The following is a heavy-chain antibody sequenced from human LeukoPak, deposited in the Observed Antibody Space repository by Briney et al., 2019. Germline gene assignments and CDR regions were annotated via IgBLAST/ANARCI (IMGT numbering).Heavy chain of an antibody. J-gene: IGHJ4*02. CDR3: ARARNDYASNGFSLLEY. D-gene: IGHD3-22*01. V-gene: IGHV3-33*01. CDR2: IWYDGSNI. CDR1: GISFSSHG. Sequence: GGSLRLSCVVSGISFSSHGMHWVRQAPGKGLEWVAVIWYDGSNIWYADSVKGRFTISRDNSKNTLYLQMNSLRAEDTALYYCARARNDYASNGFSLLEYWGQGTLVTVSS.